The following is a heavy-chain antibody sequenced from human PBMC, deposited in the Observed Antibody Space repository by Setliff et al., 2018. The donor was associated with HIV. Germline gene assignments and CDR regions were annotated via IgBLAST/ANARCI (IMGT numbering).Heavy chain of an antibody. CDR2: ISSGGEIM. Sequence: GGSLRLSCAASGFTFSSYSMNWVRQAPGRGLEWVSAISSGGEIMFYADSVKGRFTISRDNSKNTLYLQMISLRADDTAVYYCAKSLLVAGNDYWGQGTLVTVSS. CDR1: GFTFSSYS. V-gene: IGHV3-23*01. D-gene: IGHD2-8*02. CDR3: AKSLLVAGNDY. J-gene: IGHJ4*02.